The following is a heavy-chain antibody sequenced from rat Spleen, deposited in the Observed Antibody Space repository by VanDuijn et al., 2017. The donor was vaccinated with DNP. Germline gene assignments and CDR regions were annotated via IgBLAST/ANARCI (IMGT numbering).Heavy chain of an antibody. D-gene: IGHD1-4*01. V-gene: IGHV2-4*01. CDR2: IWGGGST. J-gene: IGHJ2*01. CDR3: ARGIPEFDY. CDR1: GFSLTNYG. Sequence: QVQLKESGPGLVQPSRTLSLTCTVSGFSLTNYGVSWVRQPPGKGLEWIAAIWGGGSTDYNSALKSRPRISRDTSKSQVFLKMNSLQTEDTATYYCARGIPEFDYWGQGVMVTVSS.